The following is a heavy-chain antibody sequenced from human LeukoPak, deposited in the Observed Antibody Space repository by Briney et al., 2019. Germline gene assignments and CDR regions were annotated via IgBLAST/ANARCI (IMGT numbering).Heavy chain of an antibody. CDR2: INHSGST. Sequence: SETLSLTCTVSGGSISSSSYYWSWIRQPPGKGLEWIGEINHSGSTNYNPSLKSRVTISVDTSKNQFSLKLSSVTAADTAVYYCARIFGPSYYYDEDYWGQGTLVTVSS. CDR1: GGSISSSSYY. CDR3: ARIFGPSYYYDEDY. D-gene: IGHD3-22*01. J-gene: IGHJ4*02. V-gene: IGHV4-39*07.